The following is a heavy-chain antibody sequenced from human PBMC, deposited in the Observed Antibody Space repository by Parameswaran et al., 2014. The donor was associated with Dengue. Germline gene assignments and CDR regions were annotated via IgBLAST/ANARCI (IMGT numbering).Heavy chain of an antibody. V-gene: IGHV1-69*01. D-gene: IGHD2-2*01. Sequence: WVRQAPGQGLEWMGGIIPIFGTANYAQKFQGRVTITADESTSTAYMELSSLRSEDTAVYYCARVGGSSTSQYNWFDPWGQGTLVTVSS. CDR2: IIPIFGTA. CDR3: ARVGGSSTSQYNWFDP. J-gene: IGHJ5*02.